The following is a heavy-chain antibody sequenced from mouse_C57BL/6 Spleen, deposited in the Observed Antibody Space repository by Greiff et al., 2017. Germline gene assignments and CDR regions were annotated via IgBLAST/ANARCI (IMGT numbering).Heavy chain of an antibody. V-gene: IGHV5-17*01. J-gene: IGHJ4*01. CDR1: GFTFSDYG. CDR2: ISRGSSTI. CDR3: ARKEGGLYYAMDY. Sequence: EVKLMESGGGLVKPGGSLKLSCAASGFTFSDYGMHWVRQAPEKGLEWVAYISRGSSTIYYADTVKGRFTISRDNAKNTLFLQMTSLRSEDTAMYYCARKEGGLYYAMDYWGQGTSVTVSS. D-gene: IGHD3-3*01.